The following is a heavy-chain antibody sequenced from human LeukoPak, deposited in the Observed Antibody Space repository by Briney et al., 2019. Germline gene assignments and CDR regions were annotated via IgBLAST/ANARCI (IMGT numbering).Heavy chain of an antibody. CDR2: INPNSGGT. D-gene: IGHD4-17*01. V-gene: IGHV1-2*02. J-gene: IGHJ5*02. Sequence: GASVKVSCKASGYTFTGYYMHWVRQAPGQGLEWMGWINPNSGGTNHAQKFQGRVTMTRDTSISTAYMELSRLRSDDTAVYYCARGSFITDDYGDYGPNWFDPWGQGTLVTVSS. CDR1: GYTFTGYY. CDR3: ARGSFITDDYGDYGPNWFDP.